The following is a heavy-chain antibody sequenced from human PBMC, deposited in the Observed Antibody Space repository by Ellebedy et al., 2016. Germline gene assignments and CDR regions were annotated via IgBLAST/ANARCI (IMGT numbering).Heavy chain of an antibody. Sequence: GESLKISCAASGFTFSSYTMNWVRQAPGKGPEWVSSITSSSAFISYADSVKGRFTISRDNAKNSLYLQMNSLRDEDTAVYYCARAYGGNSPWGQGTLVTVSS. D-gene: IGHD4-23*01. CDR3: ARAYGGNSP. J-gene: IGHJ5*02. CDR1: GFTFSSYT. CDR2: ITSSSAFI. V-gene: IGHV3-21*01.